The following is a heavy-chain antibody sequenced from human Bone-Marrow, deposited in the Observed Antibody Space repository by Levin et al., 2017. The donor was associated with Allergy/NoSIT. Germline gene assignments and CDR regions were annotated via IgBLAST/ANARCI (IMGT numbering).Heavy chain of an antibody. CDR2: IDNYGAVT. Sequence: GGSLRLSCAASGFTFSNFWMHWVRQVPGKGLVWVSRIDNYGAVTEYADSVKGRFTISRDNAKNTLYLQMNRLRDEDTAVYYCASTLYDIWTGLYGVDVWGQGPTVTVAS. CDR1: GFTFSNFW. J-gene: IGHJ6*02. CDR3: ASTLYDIWTGLYGVDV. D-gene: IGHD3-9*01. V-gene: IGHV3-74*01.